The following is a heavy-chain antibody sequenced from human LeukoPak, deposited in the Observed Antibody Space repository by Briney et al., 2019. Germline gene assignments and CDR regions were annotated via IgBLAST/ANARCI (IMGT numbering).Heavy chain of an antibody. CDR2: IYYSGST. Sequence: SETLSLTCTVSGGSISSSSYYWGWIRQPPGKGLEWIGSIYYSGSTYYNPSLKSRVTISVDTSKNQFSLKLSSVTAADTAVYYCARDFCFYTVTTSGWFDPWGQGTLVTVSS. D-gene: IGHD4-17*01. J-gene: IGHJ5*02. CDR1: GGSISSSSYY. CDR3: ARDFCFYTVTTSGWFDP. V-gene: IGHV4-39*07.